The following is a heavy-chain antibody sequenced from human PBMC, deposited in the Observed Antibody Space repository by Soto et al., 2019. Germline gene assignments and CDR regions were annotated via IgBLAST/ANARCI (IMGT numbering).Heavy chain of an antibody. CDR2: INAGNGNT. D-gene: IGHD3-10*01. J-gene: IGHJ4*02. CDR1: GYTFTSYG. Sequence: ASVKVSCKASGYTFTSYGISWVRQAPGQGLEWMGWINAGNGNTNYSQKFQGRLTMTRDTSTSTVYMELSSLKSEDTAVYYCATSISLIRRVVTWPVDFWGQGALVTVSS. CDR3: ATSISLIRRVVTWPVDF. V-gene: IGHV1-18*01.